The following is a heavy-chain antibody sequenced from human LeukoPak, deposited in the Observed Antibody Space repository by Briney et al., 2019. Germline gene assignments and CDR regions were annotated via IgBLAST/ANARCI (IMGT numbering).Heavy chain of an antibody. Sequence: SQTLSLTCAISGDSVSTNSVTWNWIRQSPSRGLEWLGRTYYRSTWYNDYAVSVRGRITVNPDTSKNQFSLHLNSVTPEDTAVYYCARRLTQYDCFDPWGQGILVTVSS. V-gene: IGHV6-1*01. CDR3: ARRLTQYDCFDP. CDR2: TYYRSTWYN. CDR1: GDSVSTNSVT. J-gene: IGHJ5*02. D-gene: IGHD2-2*01.